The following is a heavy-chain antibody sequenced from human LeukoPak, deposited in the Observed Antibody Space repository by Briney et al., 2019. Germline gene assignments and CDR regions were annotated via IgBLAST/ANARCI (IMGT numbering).Heavy chain of an antibody. Sequence: PGGSLRLSCAASGFTFSSYSMNWVRQAPGKGLAWVSSISSSSSYIYYADSVKGRFTISRDNAKNSLYLQMNSLRAEDTAVYYCARGRTYDYVWGSYRWYSFDYWGQGTLVTVSS. CDR2: ISSSSSYI. J-gene: IGHJ4*02. CDR1: GFTFSSYS. V-gene: IGHV3-21*01. CDR3: ARGRTYDYVWGSYRWYSFDY. D-gene: IGHD3-16*02.